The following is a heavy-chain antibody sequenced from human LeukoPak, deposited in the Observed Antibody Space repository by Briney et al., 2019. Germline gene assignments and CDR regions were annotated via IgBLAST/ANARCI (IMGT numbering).Heavy chain of an antibody. Sequence: ASVKVSCKASGGTFSSYAISWVRQAPGQGLEWMGWINPNSGGTNYAQKFQGRVTMTRDTSISTAYMELSRLRSDDTAVYYCAASIAARRGYGMDVWGQGTTVTVSS. CDR2: INPNSGGT. CDR3: AASIAARRGYGMDV. D-gene: IGHD6-6*01. V-gene: IGHV1-2*02. J-gene: IGHJ6*02. CDR1: GGTFSSYA.